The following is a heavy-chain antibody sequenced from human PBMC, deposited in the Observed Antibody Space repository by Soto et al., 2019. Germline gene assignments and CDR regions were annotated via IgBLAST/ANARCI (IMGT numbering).Heavy chain of an antibody. V-gene: IGHV3-23*01. Sequence: EVHLLESGGGLVHPGGSLRLSCAASGFSFSSYVMGWVRQAPGKGLEWVSAIGGTSGSTYYADSVKGRFIIYRDNSKNMLNVQMNNLRAEDTAIYYCAKRRGEGFFDYWGQGALVTVSS. J-gene: IGHJ4*02. CDR2: IGGTSGST. D-gene: IGHD3-16*01. CDR3: AKRRGEGFFDY. CDR1: GFSFSSYV.